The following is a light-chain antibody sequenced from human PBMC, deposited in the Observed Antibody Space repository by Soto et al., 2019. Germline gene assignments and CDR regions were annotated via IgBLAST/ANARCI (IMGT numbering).Light chain of an antibody. CDR2: KAS. V-gene: IGKV1-5*03. J-gene: IGKJ1*01. CDR3: QHYNSYSEA. CDR1: QTISIW. Sequence: DIQMTQSPSTLSGSVGDRVTITCRASQTISIWLAWYQQKPGKAPKLLIYKASTLKSGVPSRFSGSGSGTEFTLTISSLQPDDFATYYCQHYNSYSEAFGQWTKVELK.